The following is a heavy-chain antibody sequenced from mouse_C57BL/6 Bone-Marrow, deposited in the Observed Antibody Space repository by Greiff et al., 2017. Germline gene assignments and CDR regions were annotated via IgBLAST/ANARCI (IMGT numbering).Heavy chain of an antibody. V-gene: IGHV5-4*03. CDR3: ARVRLRRDFDY. CDR1: GFTFSSYA. CDR2: ISDGGSYT. Sequence: DVMLVESGGGLVKPGGSLKLSCAASGFTFSSYAMSWVRQTPEKRLEWVATISDGGSYTYYPDNVKGRFTISRDNAKNNLYLQMSHLKSEDTAMYYCARVRLRRDFDYWGQGTTLTGSS. J-gene: IGHJ2*01. D-gene: IGHD2-4*01.